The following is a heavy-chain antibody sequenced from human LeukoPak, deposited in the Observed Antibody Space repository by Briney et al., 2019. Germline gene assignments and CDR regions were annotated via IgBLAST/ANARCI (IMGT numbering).Heavy chain of an antibody. J-gene: IGHJ3*02. Sequence: SETLSLTCTVSGGSISSYYWSWIRQPPGKGLEWIGYIYYSGSTNYNPSLKSRVTISVDTSKNQFSLKLSSVTAADTAVYYCARGPLRNGYPNTDAFDIWGQGTMVTVSS. CDR2: IYYSGST. D-gene: IGHD1-1*01. CDR3: ARGPLRNGYPNTDAFDI. CDR1: GGSISSYY. V-gene: IGHV4-59*12.